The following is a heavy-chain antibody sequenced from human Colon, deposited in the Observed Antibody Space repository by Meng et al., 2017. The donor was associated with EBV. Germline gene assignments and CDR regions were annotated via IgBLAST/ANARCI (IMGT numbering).Heavy chain of an antibody. D-gene: IGHD1-26*01. CDR3: ARGKQDAWELLAY. CDR2: IDDSGST. J-gene: IGHJ4*02. Sequence: QGKLQESGPGLVKPSGTLSLTCGVSGVSISSNIRWTWVRQPPGKGLEWIGDIDDSGSTNYNPSLNSRISISLDKSKNHFSLKVYSVTAADTAVYYCARGKQDAWELLAYWGQGALVTVSS. CDR1: GVSISSNIR. V-gene: IGHV4-4*02.